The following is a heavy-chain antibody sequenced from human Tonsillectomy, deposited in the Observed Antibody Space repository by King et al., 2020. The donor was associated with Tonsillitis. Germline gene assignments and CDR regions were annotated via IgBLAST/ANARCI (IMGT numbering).Heavy chain of an antibody. D-gene: IGHD4-17*01. Sequence: VQLQESGPGLVKPSETLSLTCTVSGGSISSYYWSWIRQPPGKELEWIGYIYYSGSTNYNPSLKSRVTLSLDTSKNQLSLKLSPVTAADTAVYYCARTHNSVTNAFDIWGQGTMVTVSS. J-gene: IGHJ3*02. CDR3: ARTHNSVTNAFDI. V-gene: IGHV4-59*01. CDR2: IYYSGST. CDR1: GGSISSYY.